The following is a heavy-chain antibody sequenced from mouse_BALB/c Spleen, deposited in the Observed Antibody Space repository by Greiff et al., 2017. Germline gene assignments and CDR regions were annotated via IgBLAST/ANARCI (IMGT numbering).Heavy chain of an antibody. CDR1: GYSFTGYN. J-gene: IGHJ4*01. Sequence: EVQLQQSGPELGKPGASVKISCKASGYSFTGYNMYWVKQSHRKSLEWIGYIDPYNGGTSYNQKSKGKATLTVDKSSSTAYMHLNSLTSEDSEIYYCARGGNPSYAMDYWGQGTSVTVSS. CDR3: ARGGNPSYAMDY. CDR2: IDPYNGGT. D-gene: IGHD1-1*02. V-gene: IGHV1S135*01.